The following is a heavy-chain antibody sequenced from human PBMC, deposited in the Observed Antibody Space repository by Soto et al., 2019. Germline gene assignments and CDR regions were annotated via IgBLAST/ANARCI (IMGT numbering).Heavy chain of an antibody. J-gene: IGHJ4*02. V-gene: IGHV3-11*01. CDR3: ARDMPDMTTVTTLSFDY. D-gene: IGHD4-17*01. CDR1: GFTFSDYY. Sequence: GGSLRLSCAASGFTFSDYYMSWIRQAPGKGLEWVSYISSSGSTIYYADSVKGRFTISRDNAKNSLYLQMNSLRAEDTAVYYCARDMPDMTTVTTLSFDYWGQGTLVTVSS. CDR2: ISSSGSTI.